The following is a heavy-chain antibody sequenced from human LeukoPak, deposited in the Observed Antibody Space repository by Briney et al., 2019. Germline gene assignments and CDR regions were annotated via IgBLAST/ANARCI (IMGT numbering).Heavy chain of an antibody. CDR3: ARDTGFPFFDF. J-gene: IGHJ4*02. Sequence: PSETLSLTCTVSGGSISSYYWSWIRQPPGKGLEWFGYIYDSGTTNYNPSLKSRVTISVDTSKNQFSLKLSSVTAADTAVYFCARDTGFPFFDFWGQGTLVTVSS. CDR1: GGSISSYY. V-gene: IGHV4-59*01. CDR2: IYDSGTT.